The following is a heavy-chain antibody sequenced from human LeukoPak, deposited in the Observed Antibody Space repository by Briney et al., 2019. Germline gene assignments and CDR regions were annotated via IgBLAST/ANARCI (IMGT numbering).Heavy chain of an antibody. Sequence: SVKVSCKASGGTFSDYVISWVRQAPGQGLNWMGGISPLLGASKHTQNFHDRVAITADESTTTAYMELSDLRSADTAVYYCATYDVLTGSEYWGQGTLVTVSS. V-gene: IGHV1-69*13. CDR2: ISPLLGAS. CDR1: GGTFSDYV. CDR3: ATYDVLTGSEY. J-gene: IGHJ4*02. D-gene: IGHD3-9*01.